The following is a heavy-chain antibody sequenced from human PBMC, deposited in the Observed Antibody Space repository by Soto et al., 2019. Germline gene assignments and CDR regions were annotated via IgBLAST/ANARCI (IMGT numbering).Heavy chain of an antibody. D-gene: IGHD7-27*01. CDR2: IWYDGSNK. CDR3: VRDNWGSGGFFDY. CDR1: GFTFGSHG. V-gene: IGHV3-33*01. Sequence: QVHLVESGGGVVQPGRSLRLSCAASGFTFGSHGMQWVRQAPGKGLEWVAVIWYDGSNKYYADSVRGRFTISRDNSKNTLYLQMNSLRAEDTAVYYCVRDNWGSGGFFDYWGQGTLVTVSS. J-gene: IGHJ4*02.